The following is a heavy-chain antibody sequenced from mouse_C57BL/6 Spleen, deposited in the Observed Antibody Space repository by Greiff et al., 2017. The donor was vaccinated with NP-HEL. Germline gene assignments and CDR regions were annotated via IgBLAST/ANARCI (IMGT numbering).Heavy chain of an antibody. CDR3: ARSLLLRSFFDY. CDR2: IYPSDSET. CDR1: GYTFTSYW. D-gene: IGHD1-1*01. V-gene: IGHV1-61*01. J-gene: IGHJ2*01. Sequence: VKLQQPGAELVRPGSSVKLSCKASGYTFTSYWMDWVKQRPGQGLEWIGNIYPSDSETHYNQKFKDKATLTVDKSSSTAYMQLSSLTSEDSAVYYCARSLLLRSFFDYWGQGTTLTVSS.